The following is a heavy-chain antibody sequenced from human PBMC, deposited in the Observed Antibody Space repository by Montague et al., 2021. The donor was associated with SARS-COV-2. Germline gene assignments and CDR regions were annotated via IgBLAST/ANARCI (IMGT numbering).Heavy chain of an antibody. D-gene: IGHD1-14*01. V-gene: IGHV2-5*02. CDR3: AHKLYGINRRWFDP. Sequence: PALVKPTQTLTLTCTFSGFSLTTRGVGVGWIRQPPGKALEWLALIYWDDAKHYSPSLKSRLTITKDTSKNQVVLTMTNMDPVDTATYYCAHKLYGINRRWFDPWGQGTLVTDTS. CDR1: GFSLTTRGVG. J-gene: IGHJ5*02. CDR2: IYWDDAK.